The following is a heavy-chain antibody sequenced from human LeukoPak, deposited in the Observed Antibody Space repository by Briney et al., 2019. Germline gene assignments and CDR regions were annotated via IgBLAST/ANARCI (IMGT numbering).Heavy chain of an antibody. Sequence: GGSLRLSCAASGFTVSSNYMSWVRQAPGKGLEWVSIIYSGGSTYYADSVKGRFTISRDNAKNTLYLQVNSLTAEDTAMYYCARDTNHAFDIWGQGTMVTVSS. CDR1: GFTVSSNY. D-gene: IGHD2-8*01. V-gene: IGHV3-53*01. CDR2: IYSGGST. CDR3: ARDTNHAFDI. J-gene: IGHJ3*02.